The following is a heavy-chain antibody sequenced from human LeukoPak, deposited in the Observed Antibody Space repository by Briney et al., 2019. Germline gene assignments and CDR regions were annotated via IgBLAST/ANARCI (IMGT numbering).Heavy chain of an antibody. CDR2: IYSGGST. V-gene: IGHV3-53*01. J-gene: IGHJ4*02. Sequence: PGGSLRLSCAASGFTVSSNYMSWVRQAPGKGLEWVSVIYSGGSTYYADSVKGRFTISRDNSKNTLYLQMNSLRAEDTAVYYCAQDLAWIRFDNWGQGTLVTVSS. CDR3: AQDLAWIRFDN. CDR1: GFTVSSNY. D-gene: IGHD5-12*01.